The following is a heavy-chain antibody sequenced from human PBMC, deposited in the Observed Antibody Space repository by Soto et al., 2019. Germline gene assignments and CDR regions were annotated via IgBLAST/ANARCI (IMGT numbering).Heavy chain of an antibody. CDR2: ISSSGGST. J-gene: IGHJ4*02. D-gene: IGHD6-13*01. Sequence: GGSLRLSCAASGFTFSSYAMSRVRQAPGKGLEWVSAISSSGGSTYYADSVKGRFTISRDNSKNTLYLQMNSLRAEDTAVYYCAKGSLSSSWYFFYQWGQGTLVTVSS. CDR3: AKGSLSSSWYFFYQ. CDR1: GFTFSSYA. V-gene: IGHV3-23*01.